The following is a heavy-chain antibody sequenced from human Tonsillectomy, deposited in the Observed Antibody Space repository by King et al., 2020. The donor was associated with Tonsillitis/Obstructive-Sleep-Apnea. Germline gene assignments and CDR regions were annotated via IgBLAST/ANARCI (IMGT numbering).Heavy chain of an antibody. J-gene: IGHJ4*02. CDR3: ARGYSRSSGSLDY. CDR2: IWYDGSNK. Sequence: VQLVESGGGVVQPGRSLRLSCAASGFTFRSYDMHWVRQAPGKGPEWVAVIWYDGSNKYYADSVKGRFTIARDNSKNTLDLQMNSLRPEDTAVYYCARGYSRSSGSLDYWGQGTLVTVSS. V-gene: IGHV3-33*01. CDR1: GFTFRSYD. D-gene: IGHD6-6*01.